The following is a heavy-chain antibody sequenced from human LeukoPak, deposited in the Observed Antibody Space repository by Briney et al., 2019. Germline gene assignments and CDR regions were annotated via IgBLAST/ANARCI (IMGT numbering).Heavy chain of an antibody. CDR2: IHSGGTT. V-gene: IGHV4-4*07. CDR3: ARDKSTGYTHGHYYYPMDV. Sequence: AETLSLTCTVSCGSIATDYLTWIRQSAGKGLESLGRIHSGGTTNYNPSLVSRVTFSVDTSKNPASNTLTSVTAEDTALYYCARDKSTGYTHGHYYYPMDVWGKGTTVTVSS. D-gene: IGHD5-12*01. CDR1: CGSIATDY. J-gene: IGHJ6*03.